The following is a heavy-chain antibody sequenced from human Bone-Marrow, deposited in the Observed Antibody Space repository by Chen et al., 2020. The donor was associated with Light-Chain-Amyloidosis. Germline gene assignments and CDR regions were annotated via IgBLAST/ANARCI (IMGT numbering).Heavy chain of an antibody. CDR1: GGSFSGYY. CDR2: INHSGST. CDR3: ARGNPIVLMVD. D-gene: IGHD2-8*01. V-gene: IGHV4-34*01. Sequence: QVQLQQWGAGLLKPSETLSLTCAVYGGSFSGYYWSWIRQPPGKGLEWIGEINHSGSTNYNPSLKSRVTISLDTSKNQFSLKLSSVTAADTAVYYCARGNPIVLMVDWGQGTLVTVSS. J-gene: IGHJ4*02.